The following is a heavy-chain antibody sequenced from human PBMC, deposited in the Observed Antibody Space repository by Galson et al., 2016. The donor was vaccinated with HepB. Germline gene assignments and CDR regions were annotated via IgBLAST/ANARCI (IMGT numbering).Heavy chain of an antibody. Sequence: GTTKYNPSLKSRVTISLDTSKNQFSLKLNSVTAADTAFYYCASQPSSGWSLGAFDIWGQGTMVTVSS. V-gene: IGHV4-34*01. CDR2: GTT. CDR3: ASQPSSGWSLGAFDI. J-gene: IGHJ3*02. D-gene: IGHD6-19*01.